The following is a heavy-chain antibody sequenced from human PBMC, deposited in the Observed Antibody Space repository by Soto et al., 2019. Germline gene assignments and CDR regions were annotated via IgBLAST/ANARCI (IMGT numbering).Heavy chain of an antibody. J-gene: IGHJ4*02. D-gene: IGHD6-13*01. CDR3: ATSIAAAAFEY. V-gene: IGHV3-53*01. CDR1: GFTVSSNY. CDR2: IYSGGST. Sequence: EVQLVESGGGLIQPGGSLRLSCAASGFTVSSNYMSWVRQAPGKGLEWVSVIYSGGSTYYADSVKGRFTISRDNSKNTLYLQMNSLRADDTAVYYCATSIAAAAFEYCGQGTLVTVSS.